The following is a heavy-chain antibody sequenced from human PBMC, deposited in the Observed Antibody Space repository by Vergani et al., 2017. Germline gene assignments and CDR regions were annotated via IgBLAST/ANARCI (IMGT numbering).Heavy chain of an antibody. V-gene: IGHV3-21*01. J-gene: IGHJ3*02. CDR3: ARWAVRRSDAFDI. D-gene: IGHD3-10*02. CDR1: GFTFDDYT. CDR2: ISSSSSYI. Sequence: EVQLVESGGVVVQPGGSLRLSCAASGFTFDDYTMHWVRQAPGKGLEWVSSISSSSSYIYYADSVKGRFTISRDNAKNSLYLQMNSLRAEDTAVYYCARWAVRRSDAFDIWGQGTMVTVSS.